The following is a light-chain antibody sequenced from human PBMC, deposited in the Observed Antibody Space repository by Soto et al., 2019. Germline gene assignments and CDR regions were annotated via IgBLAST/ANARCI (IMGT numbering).Light chain of an antibody. J-gene: IGKJ4*01. Sequence: DIQMTQSPSSLSASVGDRVTITCQASQDISKYLNWYQQKPGKAPKLLIYGASHLQTGVPSRFSGSGSGTDFTFNITSLQPEDIETYYCQQYDNLLTFGGGTKVEIK. CDR3: QQYDNLLT. CDR2: GAS. V-gene: IGKV1-33*01. CDR1: QDISKY.